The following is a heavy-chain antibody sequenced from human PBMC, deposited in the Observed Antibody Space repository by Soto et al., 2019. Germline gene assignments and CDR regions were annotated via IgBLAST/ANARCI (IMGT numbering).Heavy chain of an antibody. Sequence: SETLSLTCAVYGGSFSGYYWSWIRQPPGKGLEWIGEINHSGSTNYNPSLKSRVTISVDTSKNQFSLKLSSVTAADTAVYYCARVEVTKYDFWSGYSLPPWFDTWGQGTLVTVSS. J-gene: IGHJ5*02. CDR1: GGSFSGYY. V-gene: IGHV4-34*01. CDR2: INHSGST. CDR3: ARVEVTKYDFWSGYSLPPWFDT. D-gene: IGHD3-3*01.